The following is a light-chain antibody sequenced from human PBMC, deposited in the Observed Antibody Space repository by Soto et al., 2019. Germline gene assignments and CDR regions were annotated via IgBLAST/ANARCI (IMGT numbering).Light chain of an antibody. Sequence: IVLTQSPGTLSLSPGYRSTLSCRASQSFSSHFLAWYQQKPGQAPRLLIHGTSSRATGIPDRFSGSGSGTDFTLTINSLEPEDFAVYYCQHFGSSLRTFGQGTKGDIK. J-gene: IGKJ1*01. CDR2: GTS. CDR3: QHFGSSLRT. V-gene: IGKV3-20*01. CDR1: QSFSSHF.